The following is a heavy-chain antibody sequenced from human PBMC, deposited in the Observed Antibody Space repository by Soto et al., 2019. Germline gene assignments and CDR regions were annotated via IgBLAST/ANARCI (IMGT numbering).Heavy chain of an antibody. J-gene: IGHJ4*02. CDR3: ARRGMAAAGPFDY. CDR2: IIPIFGTA. V-gene: IGHV1-69*06. D-gene: IGHD6-13*01. CDR1: GGTFSSYA. Sequence: SVKVSCKASGGTFSSYAISCVRQAPGQGLEWMGGIIPIFGTANYAQKFQGRVTITADKSTSTAYMELSSLRSEDTAVYYCARRGMAAAGPFDYWGQGTLVTVSS.